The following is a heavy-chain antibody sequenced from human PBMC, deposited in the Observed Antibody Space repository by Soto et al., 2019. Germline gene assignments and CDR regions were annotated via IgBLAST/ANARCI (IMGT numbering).Heavy chain of an antibody. V-gene: IGHV3-23*01. Sequence: GGSLRLSCAASGFTFSSFAMSWVRQAPGKGLDWVSAISGSGGSTYSADSVKGRFTISRDNSKNTLYLQMSSLRAEDTAVYYCARGFSTRPGSPPDFLGQGSLVTVSS. CDR1: GFTFSSFA. J-gene: IGHJ4*02. D-gene: IGHD6-6*01. CDR2: ISGSGGST. CDR3: ARGFSTRPGSPPDF.